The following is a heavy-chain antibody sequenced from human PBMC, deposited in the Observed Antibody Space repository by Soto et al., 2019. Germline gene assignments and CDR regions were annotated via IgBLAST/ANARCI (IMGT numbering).Heavy chain of an antibody. CDR2: INAGNGNT. V-gene: IGHV1-3*01. Sequence: ASVKVSCKASGYTFTSYAMHWVRQAPGQRLEWMGWINAGNGNTKYSQKFQGRVTITRDTSASTAYMELSSLRSEDTAVYYCARDIIGGGYYWSVKPSYYYYGMDVWGQGTTVTVSS. J-gene: IGHJ6*02. D-gene: IGHD3-22*01. CDR1: GYTFTSYA. CDR3: ARDIIGGGYYWSVKPSYYYYGMDV.